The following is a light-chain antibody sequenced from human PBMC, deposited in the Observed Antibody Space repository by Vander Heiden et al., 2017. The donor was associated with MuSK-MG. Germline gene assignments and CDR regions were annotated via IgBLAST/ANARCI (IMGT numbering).Light chain of an antibody. J-gene: IGLJ2*01. Sequence: SCSGSSPNIGNNYVSWYQQLPGTAPKLLIYDNNRRPSGIPDRFSGSKSGASATLGITGLQTGDEADYYCGTWDSSLSVVVFGGGTKLTVL. V-gene: IGLV1-51*01. CDR3: GTWDSSLSVVV. CDR1: SPNIGNNY. CDR2: DNN.